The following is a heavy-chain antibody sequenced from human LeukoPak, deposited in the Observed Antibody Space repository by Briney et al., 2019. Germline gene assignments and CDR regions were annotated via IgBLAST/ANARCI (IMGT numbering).Heavy chain of an antibody. V-gene: IGHV4-34*01. Sequence: PSETLSLTCAVYGGSFSGYYWTWIRQPPGKGLDWIGGIYYSGSTYYNPSLKSRVTISVDTSKNQFSLKLSSVTAADTAVYYCARRKVGAPPPPLRAAPNFDYWGQGTLVTVSS. CDR1: GGSFSGYY. D-gene: IGHD1-26*01. CDR3: ARRKVGAPPPPLRAAPNFDY. J-gene: IGHJ4*02. CDR2: IYYSGST.